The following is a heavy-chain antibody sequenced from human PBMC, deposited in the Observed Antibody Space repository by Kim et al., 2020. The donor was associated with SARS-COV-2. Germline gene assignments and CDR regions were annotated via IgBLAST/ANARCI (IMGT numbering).Heavy chain of an antibody. V-gene: IGHV4-34*01. CDR2: INHSGST. CDR3: ARGGSVGITMVRGPRFWPFFAV. CDR1: GGSFSGYY. D-gene: IGHD3-10*01. J-gene: IGHJ3*01. Sequence: SETLSLTCAVYGGSFSGYYWSWIRQPPGKGLEWIGEINHSGSTNYNPSLKSRVTISVDTSKNQFSLKLSSVTAADTAVYYCARGGSVGITMVRGPRFWPFFAVWGQGTMVTVSS.